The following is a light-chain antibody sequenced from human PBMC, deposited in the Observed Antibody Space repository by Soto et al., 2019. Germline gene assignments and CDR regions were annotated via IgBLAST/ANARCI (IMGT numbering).Light chain of an antibody. V-gene: IGKV3-20*01. CDR1: QSVSSSY. J-gene: IGKJ3*01. Sequence: EIVLTQSPGTLSLSPGERATLSCRASQSVSSSYLAWYQQKPGQAPRLLIYGASSRATGIPDRFNGSGSGTHFTLTISRLEPEDFAVYYCQQYGSSPFKFGPVTKVYIK. CDR3: QQYGSSPFK. CDR2: GAS.